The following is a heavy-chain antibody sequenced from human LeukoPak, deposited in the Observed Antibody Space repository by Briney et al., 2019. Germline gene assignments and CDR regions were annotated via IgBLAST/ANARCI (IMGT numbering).Heavy chain of an antibody. V-gene: IGHV4-59*01. CDR2: IYYSGST. D-gene: IGHD2-21*02. CDR1: GGSISSYY. CDR3: ARVAYCGGDCYIEYYFDY. Sequence: PSETLSLTCTVSGGSISSYYWSWIRQPPGKGLEWIGYIYYSGSTNYNPSLKSRVTISVDTSKNQLSLKLSPVTAADTAVYYCARVAYCGGDCYIEYYFDYWGQGALVTVSS. J-gene: IGHJ4*02.